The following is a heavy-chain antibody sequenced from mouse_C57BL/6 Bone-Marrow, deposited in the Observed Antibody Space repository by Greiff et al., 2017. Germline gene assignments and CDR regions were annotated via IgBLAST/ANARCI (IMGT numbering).Heavy chain of an antibody. V-gene: IGHV1-54*01. D-gene: IGHD1-1*01. CDR1: GYAFTNYL. CDR3: ATTCYYYCSSSWFAY. J-gene: IGHJ3*01. CDR2: INPGSGGT. Sequence: VQLQQSGAELVRPGPSVKVSCKASGYAFTNYLIEWVKQRPGQGLEWIGVINPGSGGTNYNEQFKGKATLTADNSSSTAYMQLSSLTSEDSAVYCCATTCYYYCSSSWFAYWGQGTLVTVSA.